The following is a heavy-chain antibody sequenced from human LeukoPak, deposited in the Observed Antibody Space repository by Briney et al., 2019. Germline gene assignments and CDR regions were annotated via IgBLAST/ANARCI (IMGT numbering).Heavy chain of an antibody. V-gene: IGHV3-21*01. J-gene: IGHJ6*02. D-gene: IGHD1-26*01. CDR3: ARAVKSWELPHRGYYGMDV. Sequence: PGWSLRLSCAASGFTFSSYSRNWFRQARGKVLELVSSISSSSSYIYYADSVKGRFNISRDNDKKSLYLQMNSLRAEDTAVYYCARAVKSWELPHRGYYGMDVWGQGTTVTVSS. CDR1: GFTFSSYS. CDR2: ISSSSSYI.